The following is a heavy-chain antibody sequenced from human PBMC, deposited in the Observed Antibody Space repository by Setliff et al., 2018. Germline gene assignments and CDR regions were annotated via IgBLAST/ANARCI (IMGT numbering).Heavy chain of an antibody. CDR2: IKSSREGATS. CDR1: GITFINAW. CDR3: ATGPRDSRNYLTWLGS. Sequence: PGGSLRLSCSVSGITFINAWMTWVRQAPGKGPEWVGRIKSSREGATSDYGAPAKGRFTISRDDSKQMIFLQMHNLKTEDTGFYYCATGPRDSRNYLTWLGSWGQGTLVTV. V-gene: IGHV3-15*01. D-gene: IGHD3-22*01. J-gene: IGHJ5*01.